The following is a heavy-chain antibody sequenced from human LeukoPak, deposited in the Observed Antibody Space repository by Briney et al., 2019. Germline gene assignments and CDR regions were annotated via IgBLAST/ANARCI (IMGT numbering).Heavy chain of an antibody. V-gene: IGHV4-59*01. CDR1: GGSISSYY. J-gene: IGHJ6*03. CDR2: IYYSGRT. D-gene: IGHD6-13*01. CDR3: ARDWLDSSSWYTLLQDYYMDV. Sequence: SETLSLTCTVSGGSISSYYWSWIRQSPGKGLEWIGYIYYSGRTSYNPSLKSRVTISVDTSKNQFSLKLSSVTAADTAVYYCARDWLDSSSWYTLLQDYYMDVWGKGTTVTVSS.